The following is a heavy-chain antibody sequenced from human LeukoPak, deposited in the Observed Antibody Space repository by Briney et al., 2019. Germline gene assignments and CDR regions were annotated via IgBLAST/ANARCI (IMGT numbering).Heavy chain of an antibody. Sequence: SETLSLTCAVYGGSFSGYYWSWIRQPPGKGLEWIGEINHSGSTNYNPSLKSRVTISVDTSKNQFSLKLSSVTAADTAVYYCARAPSYYDILTGYSPDYNWFDPWGQGTLVTVSS. D-gene: IGHD3-9*01. CDR3: ARAPSYYDILTGYSPDYNWFDP. CDR1: GGSFSGYY. J-gene: IGHJ5*02. V-gene: IGHV4-34*09. CDR2: INHSGST.